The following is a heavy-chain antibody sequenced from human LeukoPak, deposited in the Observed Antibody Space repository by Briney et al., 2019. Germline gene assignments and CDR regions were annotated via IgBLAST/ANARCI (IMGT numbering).Heavy chain of an antibody. CDR3: ARDPRTDTYYDFWSGYRGPFDY. D-gene: IGHD3-3*01. Sequence: ASVKVSCKASGYTFTSHGISWVRQAPGQGLEWMGWISAYNGNTNYAQKLQGRVTMTTDTSTSTAYMELRSLRSDDTAVYYCARDPRTDTYYDFWSGYRGPFDYWGQGTLVTVSS. CDR1: GYTFTSHG. J-gene: IGHJ4*02. V-gene: IGHV1-18*01. CDR2: ISAYNGNT.